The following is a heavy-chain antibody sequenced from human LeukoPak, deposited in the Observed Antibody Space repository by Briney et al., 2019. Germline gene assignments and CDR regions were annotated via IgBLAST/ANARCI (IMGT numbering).Heavy chain of an antibody. CDR1: GYTFTCYY. D-gene: IGHD2-2*01. V-gene: IGHV1-2*02. CDR2: INPNSGGT. CDR3: ARDGVECSSTSCYEDYYYGMDV. Sequence: ASVKFSCTASGYTFTCYYMHWVRQAPGQGLEWMGWINPNSGGTNYAQKFQGRVTMTRDTSISTAYMELSRLRSDDTAVYYCARDGVECSSTSCYEDYYYGMDVWGQGTTVTVSS. J-gene: IGHJ6*02.